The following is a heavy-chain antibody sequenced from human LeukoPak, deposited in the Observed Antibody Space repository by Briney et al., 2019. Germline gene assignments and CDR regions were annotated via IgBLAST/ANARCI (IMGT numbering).Heavy chain of an antibody. CDR1: GYTFTSYY. CDR3: ARDQNSGYDAQYYWFDP. J-gene: IGHJ5*02. CDR2: INPSGGST. D-gene: IGHD5-12*01. Sequence: ASVKVSCKASGYTFTSYYMHWVRQAPGQGLEWMGIINPSGGSTSYTQKFQGRVTMTRDTSTSTVYMELSSLRSEDTAVYYCARDQNSGYDAQYYWFDPWGQGTLVTVSS. V-gene: IGHV1-46*01.